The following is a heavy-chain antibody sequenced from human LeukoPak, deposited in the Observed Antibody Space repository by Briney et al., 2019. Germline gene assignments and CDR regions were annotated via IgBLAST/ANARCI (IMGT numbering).Heavy chain of an antibody. CDR1: GFTFSSYS. Sequence: GGSLRLSCAASGFTFSSYSMNWVRQAPGKGLEWVSSISSSSGYIYYADSVKGRFTISRDNAKNSLDLQMNSLRDEDTAVYYCARARASGRSGFDYWGQGTLVTVSS. CDR3: ARARASGRSGFDY. D-gene: IGHD2-15*01. V-gene: IGHV3-21*01. J-gene: IGHJ4*02. CDR2: ISSSSGYI.